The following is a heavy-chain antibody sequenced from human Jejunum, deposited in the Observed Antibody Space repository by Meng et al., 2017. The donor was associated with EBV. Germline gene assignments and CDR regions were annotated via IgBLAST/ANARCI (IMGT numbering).Heavy chain of an antibody. J-gene: IGHJ4*02. Sequence: LESGGGLVEPVGSMVLSCAAFGFTFTTYAMNGVRQAPGKGLEWVSVISGSGGTTYYADSVKGRFSISSDSSNNMVYLQMNTLRAEDTAVYYCAKAATIIRGALDYWGQGTLVTVSS. CDR2: ISGSGGTT. CDR1: GFTFTTYA. D-gene: IGHD3-10*01. CDR3: AKAATIIRGALDY. V-gene: IGHV3-23*01.